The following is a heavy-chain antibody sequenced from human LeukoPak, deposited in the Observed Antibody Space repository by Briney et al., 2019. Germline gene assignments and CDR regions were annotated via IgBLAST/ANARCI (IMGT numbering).Heavy chain of an antibody. CDR1: GFTFSSNA. Sequence: GGSLRLSCAASGFTFSSNAMSWVRHAPGKGLEWVSAIRGGGGSTYYEDSVKGRFTISRDKSKNTLYLQMNSLRAEGTDVYYCAKTGSSSDWYTSRYFDYWGQGTLVTVSS. CDR3: AKTGSSSDWYTSRYFDY. D-gene: IGHD6-19*01. CDR2: IRGGGGST. V-gene: IGHV3-23*01. J-gene: IGHJ4*02.